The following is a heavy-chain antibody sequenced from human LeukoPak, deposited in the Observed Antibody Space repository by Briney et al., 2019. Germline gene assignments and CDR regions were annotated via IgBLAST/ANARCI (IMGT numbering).Heavy chain of an antibody. CDR1: GGSISSSSYY. CDR2: IYYSGST. D-gene: IGHD6-13*01. CDR3: ATRGIAAGDLDY. Sequence: SETLSLTCTVPGGSISSSSYYWGWIRQPPGKGLEWIGCIYYSGSTYYNPSLKSRVTISVDTSKNQFSLKLSSVTAAGTAVYYCATRGIAAGDLDYWGQGTLVTVSS. J-gene: IGHJ4*02. V-gene: IGHV4-39*01.